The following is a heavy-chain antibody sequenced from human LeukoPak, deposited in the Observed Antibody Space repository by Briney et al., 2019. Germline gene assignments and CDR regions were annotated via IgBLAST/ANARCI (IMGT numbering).Heavy chain of an antibody. CDR2: IYYSGSA. V-gene: IGHV4-4*02. J-gene: IGHJ4*02. Sequence: PSETLSLTCGVSGGSISSNNWWSWVRQPPGQGLEWIGEIYYSGSANYNPSLKSRVTISVDKSKNQLSLKLISVTAADTAVYYCARDVGTALVTGDYWGQGTLVTVSS. D-gene: IGHD5-18*01. CDR3: ARDVGTALVTGDY. CDR1: GGSISSNNW.